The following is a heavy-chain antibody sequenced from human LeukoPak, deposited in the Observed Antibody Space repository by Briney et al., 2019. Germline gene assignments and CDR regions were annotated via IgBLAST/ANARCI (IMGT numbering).Heavy chain of an antibody. CDR2: ISYDGSNK. CDR1: GFTFSSYA. V-gene: IGHV3-30-3*01. D-gene: IGHD2-2*01. Sequence: GGSLRLSCAASGFTFSSYAMHWVRQAPGKGLEWVAVISYDGSNKYYADSVKGRFTISRDNSKSTLYLQMNSLRAEDTAVYYCAKDPVDCSSTSCRSKYYYGMDVWGQGTTVTVSS. CDR3: AKDPVDCSSTSCRSKYYYGMDV. J-gene: IGHJ6*02.